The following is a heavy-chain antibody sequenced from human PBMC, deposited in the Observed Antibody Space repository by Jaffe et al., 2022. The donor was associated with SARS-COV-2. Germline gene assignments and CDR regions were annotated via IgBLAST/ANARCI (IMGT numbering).Heavy chain of an antibody. Sequence: EVQLLESGGGLVQPGGSLRLSCAASGFTFSSYAMSWVRQAPGKGLEWVSAISGSGGSTYSADSVKGRFTISRDNSKNTLYLQMNSLRAEDTAAYYCAKDWQIQLWAESSFDYWGQGILVTVSS. CDR2: ISGSGGST. CDR1: GFTFSSYA. D-gene: IGHD5-18*01. J-gene: IGHJ4*02. V-gene: IGHV3-23*01. CDR3: AKDWQIQLWAESSFDY.